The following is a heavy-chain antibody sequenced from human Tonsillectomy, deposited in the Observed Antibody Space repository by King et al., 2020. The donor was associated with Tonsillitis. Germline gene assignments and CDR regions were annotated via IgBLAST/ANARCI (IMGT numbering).Heavy chain of an antibody. D-gene: IGHD4-23*01. CDR3: ARGSAVVKNGMDV. V-gene: IGHV4-61*01. Sequence: QLQESGPGLVKPSETLSLTCTVSGGSVSSGSYYWSWIRQPPGKGLEWIGYIYYSGSTNNNPSLKSRVSTQIDTSKNQFSLKLSSVTAAATAVYYCARGSAVVKNGMDVWGQGTTVTVSS. J-gene: IGHJ6*02. CDR2: IYYSGST. CDR1: GGSVSSGSYY.